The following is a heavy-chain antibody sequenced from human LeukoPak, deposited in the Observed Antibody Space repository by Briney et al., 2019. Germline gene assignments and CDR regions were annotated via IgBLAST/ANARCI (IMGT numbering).Heavy chain of an antibody. Sequence: GASVKVSCKASGGTFSNYAINWVRQAPGQGLEWMGGIIPIFGTANYAQKFQGRVTITADESTSTAYMELSSLRSEDTAVYYCASWVGGYYYYMDVWGKGTTVTVSS. CDR2: IIPIFGTA. CDR3: ASWVGGYYYYMDV. D-gene: IGHD2-15*01. V-gene: IGHV1-69*13. CDR1: GGTFSNYA. J-gene: IGHJ6*03.